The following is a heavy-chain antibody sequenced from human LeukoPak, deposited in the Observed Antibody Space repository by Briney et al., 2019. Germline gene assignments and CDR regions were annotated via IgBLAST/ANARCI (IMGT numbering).Heavy chain of an antibody. Sequence: GGSLRLSCAASGFTFSNYAMNWVRQAPGKGLEWVSVISGSGGSTYYADSVKGRFTISRDNSKNTLYLQMNSLRAEDTAVYYCAKARDRYSGSYGYWGQGTLVTVSS. CDR2: ISGSGGST. CDR3: AKARDRYSGSYGY. V-gene: IGHV3-23*01. D-gene: IGHD1-26*01. J-gene: IGHJ4*02. CDR1: GFTFSNYA.